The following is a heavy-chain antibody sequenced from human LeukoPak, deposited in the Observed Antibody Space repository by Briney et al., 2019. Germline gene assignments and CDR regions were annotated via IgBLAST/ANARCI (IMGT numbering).Heavy chain of an antibody. D-gene: IGHD3-3*01. CDR3: ASVHDFWSGYYNY. CDR2: IYYSGST. V-gene: IGHV4-59*11. CDR1: GGSLSSHY. Sequence: SETLSLTCTVSGGSLSSHYWNWIRQPPGKGLEWLGYIYYSGSTNYNLSLKSRVTISVDTSKNQFSLKLTSVTAADTAVYYCASVHDFWSGYYNYWGQGTLVTVSS. J-gene: IGHJ4*02.